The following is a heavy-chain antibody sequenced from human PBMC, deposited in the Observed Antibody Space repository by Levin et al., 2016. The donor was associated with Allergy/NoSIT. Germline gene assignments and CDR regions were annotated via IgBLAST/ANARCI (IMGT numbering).Heavy chain of an antibody. D-gene: IGHD3-22*01. V-gene: IGHV3-11*06. CDR3: ARENTYYYDSSNFYWESRWFDP. Sequence: GGSLRLSCAASGFFFSDSYMNWIRQAPGKGLEWVSYISSSGNFVNYADSVKGRFTISRDNAKNSLYLQMNSLRAEDTAVYYCARENTYYYDSSNFYWESRWFDPWGQGTLVTVSS. CDR1: GFFFSDSY. CDR2: ISSSGNFV. J-gene: IGHJ5*02.